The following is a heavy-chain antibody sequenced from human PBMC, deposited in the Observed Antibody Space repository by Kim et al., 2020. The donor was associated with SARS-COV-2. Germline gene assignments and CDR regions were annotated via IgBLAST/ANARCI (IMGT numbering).Heavy chain of an antibody. V-gene: IGHV4-31*03. J-gene: IGHJ4*02. D-gene: IGHD3-22*01. CDR2: IYYSGST. Sequence: SETLSLTCTVSGGSISSGGYYWSWIRQHPGKGLEWIGYIYYSGSTYYNPSLKSRVTISVDTSKNQFSLKLSSVTAADTAVYYCARGQGLITMIVVVVGAFDYWGQGTLVTASP. CDR3: ARGQGLITMIVVVVGAFDY. CDR1: GGSISSGGYY.